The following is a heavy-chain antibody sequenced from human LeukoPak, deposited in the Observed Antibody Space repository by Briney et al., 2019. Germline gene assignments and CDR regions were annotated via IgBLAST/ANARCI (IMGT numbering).Heavy chain of an antibody. Sequence: SQTLSLTCTVSGGSISSGGYYWSWIRQPPGKGLEWIGYIYHSGSTYYNPSLKSRVTISVDRSKNQFSLELSSVTAADTAVYYCARFSTDREVYSSSWYVGYWGQGTLVTVSS. CDR1: GGSISSGGYY. J-gene: IGHJ4*02. V-gene: IGHV4-30-2*01. D-gene: IGHD6-13*01. CDR3: ARFSTDREVYSSSWYVGY. CDR2: IYHSGST.